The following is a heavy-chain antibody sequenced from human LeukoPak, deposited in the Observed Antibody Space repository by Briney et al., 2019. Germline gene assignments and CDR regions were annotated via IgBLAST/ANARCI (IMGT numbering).Heavy chain of an antibody. V-gene: IGHV4-59*11. Sequence: PSETLSLTCTVSGASINSHYWTWIRQPPGKVLEWIGYIFYTGSTQYSPSFKSRVSISLDTANNQFSLRLTSATAADTAVYYCARSGYFYGGPDYWGQGTLVTVSS. CDR1: GASINSHY. CDR3: ARSGYFYGGPDY. J-gene: IGHJ4*02. CDR2: IFYTGST. D-gene: IGHD5-18*01.